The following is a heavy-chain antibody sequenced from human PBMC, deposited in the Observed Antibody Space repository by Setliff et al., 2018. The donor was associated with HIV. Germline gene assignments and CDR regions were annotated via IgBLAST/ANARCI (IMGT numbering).Heavy chain of an antibody. CDR1: NDSITYYY. D-gene: IGHD3-22*01. CDR2: IFDSENT. J-gene: IGHJ5*02. V-gene: IGHV4-59*01. CDR3: ASRIYYYDESRVLREEGFVP. Sequence: SETLSLTCSVSNDSITYYYWNWIRQPPGKGLEWIGNIFDSENTNYNPSLKSRVTMSVDTSKNQFSLKLSSVTAADTAVYYCASRIYYYDESRVLREEGFVPWGQGTLVTVSS.